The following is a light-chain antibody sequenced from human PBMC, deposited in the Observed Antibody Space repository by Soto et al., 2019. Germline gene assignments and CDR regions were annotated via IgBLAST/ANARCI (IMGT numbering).Light chain of an antibody. J-gene: IGKJ1*01. V-gene: IGKV1-12*01. CDR3: QKGNIFPWT. CDR2: AAS. CDR1: QDIFNY. Sequence: DIQMTESPSSLSASVGDTVTITCRASQDIFNYLAWYQQKPGKAPKLLIYAASSLQNGVPYRFSGSGSGTDFTLTISRLQPEDFASYYCQKGNIFPWTFGQGTKVDIK.